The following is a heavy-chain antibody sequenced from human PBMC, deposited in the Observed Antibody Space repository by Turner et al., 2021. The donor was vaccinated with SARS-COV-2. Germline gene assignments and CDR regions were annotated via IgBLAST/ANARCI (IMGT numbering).Heavy chain of an antibody. CDR1: GGSISSSSYY. J-gene: IGHJ4*02. Sequence: QLQLQESGPGLVKPSETLSLTCTVSGGSISSSSYYWGWIRQPPGKGLEWIGYIYYSGSTYYNPSRKSRVTISVDTSKNQFSLKLSSVTAAVTAVYYCARHSPELRGDYFDYWGQGTLVTVSS. V-gene: IGHV4-39*01. CDR2: IYYSGST. D-gene: IGHD1-26*01. CDR3: ARHSPELRGDYFDY.